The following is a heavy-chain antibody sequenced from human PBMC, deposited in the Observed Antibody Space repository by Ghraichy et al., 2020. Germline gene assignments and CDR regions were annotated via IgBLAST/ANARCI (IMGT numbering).Heavy chain of an antibody. V-gene: IGHV1-3*01. CDR3: ARAFVGLGRIAAVSYYMDV. J-gene: IGHJ6*03. Sequence: ASVKVSCKASGYTFTSYAMHWVRQAPGQRLEWMGWINAGNGNTKYSQKFQGRVTITRDTSASTAYMELSSLRSEDTAVYYCARAFVGLGRIAAVSYYMDVWGKGTTVTVSS. D-gene: IGHD6-13*01. CDR1: GYTFTSYA. CDR2: INAGNGNT.